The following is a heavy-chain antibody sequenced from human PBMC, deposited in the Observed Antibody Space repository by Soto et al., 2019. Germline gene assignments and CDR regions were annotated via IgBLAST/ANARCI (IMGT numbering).Heavy chain of an antibody. Sequence: EVQLVESGGGLVQPGGSLRLSCVASGFTVTDIYMNWVRQAPGKGLEWVSVIYKDLTDYADFVKGRFSVSTDSSKNALYLQMDNLRAEDTTVYYCAREPRYCSGGSCFSMGDAFDIWGQGAMVTVSS. CDR3: AREPRYCSGGSCFSMGDAFDI. J-gene: IGHJ3*02. D-gene: IGHD2-15*01. CDR2: IYKDLT. CDR1: GFTVTDIY. V-gene: IGHV3-66*01.